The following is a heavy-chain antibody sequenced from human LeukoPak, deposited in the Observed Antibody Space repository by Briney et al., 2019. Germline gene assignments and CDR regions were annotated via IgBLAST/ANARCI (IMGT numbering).Heavy chain of an antibody. CDR1: GYTFTDYY. Sequence: ASVKVSCKASGYTFTDYYMYWVRQAPGQGLEWMGWIIPNSGGTNYAQRFQGRVTMTRDTSITTAYMELSRLRSDDTAVYYCARIPTRYYYDSSGYYARTGFDYWGQGTLIAVSS. CDR3: ARIPTRYYYDSSGYYARTGFDY. J-gene: IGHJ4*02. D-gene: IGHD3-22*01. CDR2: IIPNSGGT. V-gene: IGHV1-2*02.